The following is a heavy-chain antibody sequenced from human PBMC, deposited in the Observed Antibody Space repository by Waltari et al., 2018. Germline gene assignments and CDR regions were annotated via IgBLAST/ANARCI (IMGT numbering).Heavy chain of an antibody. V-gene: IGHV4-39*07. D-gene: IGHD6-6*01. CDR3: ARDFGGDSSSSGDY. CDR2: IYYSGST. J-gene: IGHJ4*02. CDR1: GGPISSSSYY. Sequence: QLQLQESGPGLVKPSETLSLTCTVSGGPISSSSYYWGWIRPPPGKGLEWIGSIYYSGSTYYNPSLKSRVTISVDTSKNQFSLKLSSVTAADTAVYYCARDFGGDSSSSGDYWGQGTLVTVSS.